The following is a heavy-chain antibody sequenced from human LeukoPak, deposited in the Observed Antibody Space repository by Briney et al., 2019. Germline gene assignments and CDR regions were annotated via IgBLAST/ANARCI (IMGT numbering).Heavy chain of an antibody. V-gene: IGHV4-34*01. CDR3: APRGDIEHSYGYGKWFDP. J-gene: IGHJ5*02. Sequence: SETLSLTCAVYGGSFSGYYWSWIRQPPGKGLEWIGEINHSGSTNYNASLKSRVTISVGTSKNQFSLRLSSVTAADTAVYYCAPRGDIEHSYGYGKWFDPWGQGTRVTVSS. CDR1: GGSFSGYY. D-gene: IGHD5-18*01. CDR2: INHSGST.